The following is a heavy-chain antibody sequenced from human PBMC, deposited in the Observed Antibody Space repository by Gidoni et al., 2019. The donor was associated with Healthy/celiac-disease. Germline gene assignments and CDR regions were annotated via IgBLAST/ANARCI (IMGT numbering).Heavy chain of an antibody. J-gene: IGHJ4*02. CDR1: GYTFTSYY. CDR3: ARGSEEGQLWLRNNGNGYYFDY. D-gene: IGHD5-18*01. Sequence: QVQLVQSGAEVKKPGASVKVSCKASGYTFTSYYMHWVRQAPGQGLEWMGIINPSGGSTSYAQKFQGRVTMTRDTSTSTVYMELSSLRSEDTAVYYCARGSEEGQLWLRNNGNGYYFDYWGQGTLVTVSS. CDR2: INPSGGST. V-gene: IGHV1-46*01.